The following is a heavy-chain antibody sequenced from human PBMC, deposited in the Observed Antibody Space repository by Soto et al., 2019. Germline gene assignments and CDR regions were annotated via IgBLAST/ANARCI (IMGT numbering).Heavy chain of an antibody. CDR2: IIPVSGKI. CDR1: GGTPSNSA. Sequence: QVHLLLQSGAEVKKPGSSVKVSCKASGGTPSNSAISWVRQAPGQGLEWMGGIIPVSGKINSAQKFQGRVTITADEFTSTVYMELSSLRSEDTAVYFCASRYCNGGSCQSRYYYGMDVWGQGTTVTVSS. D-gene: IGHD2-15*01. CDR3: ASRYCNGGSCQSRYYYGMDV. V-gene: IGHV1-69*01. J-gene: IGHJ6*02.